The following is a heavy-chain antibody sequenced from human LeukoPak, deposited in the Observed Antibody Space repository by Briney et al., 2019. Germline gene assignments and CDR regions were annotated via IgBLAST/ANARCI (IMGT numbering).Heavy chain of an antibody. V-gene: IGHV4-4*07. J-gene: IGHJ6*03. D-gene: IGHD3-3*01. CDR1: GGSISSYY. CDR3: ARERPATSSTYDFWSGYFNYYYYYMDV. Sequence: PSETLSLTCTVSGGSISSYYWSWIRQPAGKGLEWIGRIYTSGSTNYNPSLKSRVTMSVDTSKNQCSLKLSSVTAADTAVYYCARERPATSSTYDFWSGYFNYYYYYMDVWGKGTTVTVSS. CDR2: IYTSGST.